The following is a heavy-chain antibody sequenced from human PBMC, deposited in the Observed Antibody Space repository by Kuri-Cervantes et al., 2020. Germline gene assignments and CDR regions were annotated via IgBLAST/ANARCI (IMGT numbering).Heavy chain of an antibody. D-gene: IGHD4-17*01. J-gene: IGHJ4*02. Sequence: GGSLRLSCAASGFTLSSYGMHWVRQAPGKGLEWVAVIWYDGSNKYYADSVKGRFTISSDNSKNTLYLQMNSLRAEDTAVYYCARETTVTTVVDYWGQGTLVTVSS. CDR1: GFTLSSYG. CDR3: ARETTVTTVVDY. V-gene: IGHV3-33*01. CDR2: IWYDGSNK.